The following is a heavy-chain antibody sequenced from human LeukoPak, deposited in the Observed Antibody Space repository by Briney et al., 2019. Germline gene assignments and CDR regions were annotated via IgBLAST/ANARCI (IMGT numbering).Heavy chain of an antibody. D-gene: IGHD6-19*01. V-gene: IGHV1-69*05. CDR3: ARGVTVAGSDAFDI. J-gene: IGHJ3*02. CDR1: GGTFSSYA. CDR2: IIPIFGTA. Sequence: SVKVSCKASGGTFSSYAISWVRQAPGQGLEWMGGIIPIFGTANYAQKFQGRVTITTDESTSTAYMELSSLRSEDTAVYYCARGVTVAGSDAFDIWGQGTMVAVSS.